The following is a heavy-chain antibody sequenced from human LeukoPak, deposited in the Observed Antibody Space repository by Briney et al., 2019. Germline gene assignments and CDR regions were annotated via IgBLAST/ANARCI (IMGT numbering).Heavy chain of an antibody. D-gene: IGHD4-17*01. V-gene: IGHV4-34*01. Sequence: SETLSLTCAVYGGSFGGYYWSWIRQPPGKGLEWIGEINHSGSTNYNPSLKSRVTISVDTSKNQFSLKLSSVTAADTAVYYCASPSIDDYGDPNDAFDIWGQGTMVTVSS. CDR1: GGSFGGYY. CDR2: INHSGST. J-gene: IGHJ3*02. CDR3: ASPSIDDYGDPNDAFDI.